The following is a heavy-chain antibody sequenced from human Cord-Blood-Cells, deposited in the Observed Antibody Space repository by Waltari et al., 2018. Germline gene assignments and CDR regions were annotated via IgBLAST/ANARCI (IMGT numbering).Heavy chain of an antibody. CDR1: GGSFSGYY. CDR3: AIVGATYYYFQH. CDR2: INHSGST. J-gene: IGHJ1*01. D-gene: IGHD1-26*01. Sequence: QVQLQQWGAGLLKPSATLSLTCAVYGGSFSGYYWSWIRQPPGKGLEWIGEINHSGSTNYNPSLKSRVTISVDTSKNQFSLKLSSVTAADTAVYYCAIVGATYYYFQHWGQGTLVTVSS. V-gene: IGHV4-34*01.